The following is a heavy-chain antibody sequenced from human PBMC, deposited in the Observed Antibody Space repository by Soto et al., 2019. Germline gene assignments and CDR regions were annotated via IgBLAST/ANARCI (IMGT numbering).Heavy chain of an antibody. CDR2: FDPEDGET. D-gene: IGHD1-26*01. J-gene: IGHJ4*01. V-gene: IGHV1-24*01. CDR1: RHTLTELS. Sequence: ASVKVSFKVSRHTLTELSIHWVGQAPGKGLEWMGGFDPEDGETIYAQKFQGRVTMTEDTSTDTAYMELSSLRSEDTAGYYCATGTVGATSPTSFDYWGQGTLVTVSS. CDR3: ATGTVGATSPTSFDY.